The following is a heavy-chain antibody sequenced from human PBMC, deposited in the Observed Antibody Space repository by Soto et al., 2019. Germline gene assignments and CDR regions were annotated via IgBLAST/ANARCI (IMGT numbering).Heavy chain of an antibody. D-gene: IGHD3-22*01. CDR2: IVVGSGNT. Sequence: ASVKVSCKASGFTFTSSAMQWVRQARGQRLEWIGWIVVGSGNTNYAQKFQERVTITRDLSTSTAYMELSSVTSADTAVYYCARDTGSSGYYLDYWGQGTLVTVSS. CDR1: GFTFTSSA. CDR3: ARDTGSSGYYLDY. J-gene: IGHJ4*02. V-gene: IGHV1-58*02.